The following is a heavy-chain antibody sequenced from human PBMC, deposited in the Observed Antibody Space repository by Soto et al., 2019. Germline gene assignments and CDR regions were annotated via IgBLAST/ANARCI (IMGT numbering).Heavy chain of an antibody. CDR2: IDPSDSYT. V-gene: IGHV5-10-1*01. Sequence: PGESLKISCKGSGYSFNSYWISWVRQMPGKGLEWMGRIDPSDSYTNYSPSFQGHVTISADKSISTAYLQWSSLKASDTAMYYCALHCTKGVGRHYYYYYGMDVWGQGTTVTIAS. CDR1: GYSFNSYW. CDR3: ALHCTKGVGRHYYYYYGMDV. D-gene: IGHD2-8*01. J-gene: IGHJ6*02.